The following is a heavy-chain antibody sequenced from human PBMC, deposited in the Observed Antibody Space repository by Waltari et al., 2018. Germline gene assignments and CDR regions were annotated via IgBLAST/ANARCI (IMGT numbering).Heavy chain of an antibody. D-gene: IGHD5-12*01. J-gene: IGHJ4*02. CDR1: GFIFSNCN. Sequence: QMQLVESGGGVVQPGRSLRLSCAASGFIFSNCNMHWVRQAPGKGLEWVAGISNDGNNKDYADSVKTRFTVSRENSKNTRYLQINSLGDDDTAVYYCVKYSGFDYFFDYWGQGTLVTVSS. CDR3: VKYSGFDYFFDY. CDR2: ISNDGNNK. V-gene: IGHV3-30*18.